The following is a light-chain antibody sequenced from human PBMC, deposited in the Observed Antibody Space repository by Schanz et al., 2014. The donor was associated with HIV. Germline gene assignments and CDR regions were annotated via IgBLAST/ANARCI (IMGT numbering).Light chain of an antibody. Sequence: QSVLTQPPSVSGAPGQRVTISCTGTRSNIGTGYDVHWYLQFPGTAPKLLIYDNNNRPSGVPDRFSGSKSGASATLLITGLQTGDEADYYCGTWHSNLIGWLFGGGTKLTVL. V-gene: IGLV1-40*01. CDR2: DNN. CDR1: RSNIGTGYD. CDR3: GTWHSNLIGWL. J-gene: IGLJ3*02.